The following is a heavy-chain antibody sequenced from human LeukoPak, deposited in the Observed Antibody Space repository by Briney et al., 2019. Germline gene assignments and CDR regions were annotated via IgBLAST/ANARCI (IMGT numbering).Heavy chain of an antibody. J-gene: IGHJ4*02. Sequence: PGGSLRLSCGASGFTFSSYEMNWVRQAPGQGLEWVSYISESGVNQYYADFVKGRFTISRDNAQNSLHLHLSGLRAEDTAIYYCARWGVFPSFDYWGQGTLVTVSS. CDR3: ARWGVFPSFDY. CDR2: ISESGVNQ. V-gene: IGHV3-48*03. D-gene: IGHD5/OR15-5a*01. CDR1: GFTFSSYE.